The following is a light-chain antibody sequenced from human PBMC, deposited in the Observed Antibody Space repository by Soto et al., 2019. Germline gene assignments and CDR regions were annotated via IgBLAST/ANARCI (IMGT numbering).Light chain of an antibody. CDR2: AAS. CDR1: QGISSY. V-gene: IGKV1-9*01. Sequence: DIQLTQSPSFLSASVGDRVTITCRASQGISSYLAWYQQKPGKAPKLLIYAASTLQSGVPSRFSGSGSGTEFTLTISSLQPEDFATYYCQQLNSYPQTFGQGTEVEIK. J-gene: IGKJ1*01. CDR3: QQLNSYPQT.